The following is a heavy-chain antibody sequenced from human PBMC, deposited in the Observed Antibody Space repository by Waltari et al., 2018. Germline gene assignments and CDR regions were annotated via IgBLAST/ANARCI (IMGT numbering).Heavy chain of an antibody. D-gene: IGHD1-26*01. V-gene: IGHV3-30*18. CDR1: GFTFSSYG. CDR2: IWYDGRNK. Sequence: QVQLVESGGGVVPPGRSLRLSCAASGFTFSSYGMPWVRQAPGKGLEWVAVIWYDGRNKYYADSEKGRFTISRDNSKNTLYLQMNSLRAEDTAMYYCAKGIVGATGFDYWGQGTLVTVSS. J-gene: IGHJ4*02. CDR3: AKGIVGATGFDY.